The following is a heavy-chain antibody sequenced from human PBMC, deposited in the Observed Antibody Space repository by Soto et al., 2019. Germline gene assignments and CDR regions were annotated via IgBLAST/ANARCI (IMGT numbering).Heavy chain of an antibody. Sequence: GGSLRLSCVVSGFTFSNYAVTWVRQAPGKGLEWVSTISGSGGSTYYADSVKGRFTISRDNSKNTLYLQMNSLRAEDTAVYYCAKDQGSSWYEIDYWGQGTLVTVSS. CDR2: ISGSGGST. CDR1: GFTFSNYA. J-gene: IGHJ4*02. CDR3: AKDQGSSWYEIDY. D-gene: IGHD6-13*01. V-gene: IGHV3-23*01.